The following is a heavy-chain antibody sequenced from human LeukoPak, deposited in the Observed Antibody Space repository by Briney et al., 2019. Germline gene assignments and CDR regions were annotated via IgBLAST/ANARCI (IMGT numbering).Heavy chain of an antibody. CDR1: GGSFSGYY. D-gene: IGHD6-6*01. CDR2: INHSGST. Sequence: PSETLSLTCAVYGGSFSGYYWSWIRQPPGKGLEWIGEINHSGSTNYNPSLKSRVTISVDTSKNQFSLKLSSVTAADTAVYYCARGYLGRLVGWGQGTLVTVSS. J-gene: IGHJ4*02. V-gene: IGHV4-34*01. CDR3: ARGYLGRLVG.